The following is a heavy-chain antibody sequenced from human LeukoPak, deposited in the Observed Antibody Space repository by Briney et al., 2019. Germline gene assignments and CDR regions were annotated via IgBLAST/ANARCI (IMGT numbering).Heavy chain of an antibody. CDR1: GASINSFY. V-gene: IGHV4-59*01. J-gene: IGHJ3*02. CDR2: LSHSGYT. D-gene: IGHD5-18*01. CDR3: ARSGYIYGADAFDI. Sequence: SETLSLTCAVSGASINSFYWSWIRQPPGKGLEWIGYLSHSGYTTYNPSLKGRVTMSVDTSTNYLSLKLTSMTAADTALYYCARSGYIYGADAFDIWGQGTMVSVSS.